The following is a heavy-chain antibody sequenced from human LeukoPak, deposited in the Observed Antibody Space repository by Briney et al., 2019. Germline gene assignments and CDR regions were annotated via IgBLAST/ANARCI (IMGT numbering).Heavy chain of an antibody. Sequence: GGSLRLSCAASGFTFSTYGMNWVRQAPGKGLEWVAFIRYDGSDKYYADSVKGRITISRDNSKNTLYLQMNSLRADDTAVYYCARDGTYGGYDIDFWGQGTLVTVSS. CDR3: ARDGTYGGYDIDF. CDR1: GFTFSTYG. V-gene: IGHV3-30*02. CDR2: IRYDGSDK. J-gene: IGHJ4*02. D-gene: IGHD5-12*01.